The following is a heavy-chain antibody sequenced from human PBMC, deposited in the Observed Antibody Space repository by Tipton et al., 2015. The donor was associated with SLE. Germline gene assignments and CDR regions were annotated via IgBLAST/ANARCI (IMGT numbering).Heavy chain of an antibody. J-gene: IGHJ5*02. D-gene: IGHD6-13*01. CDR2: IYSSGST. Sequence: TLSLTCTVSGGSISSYYWSWIRQPPGKGLEWIGYIYSSGSTNYNPSLKSRVTISVDTSKNQFSLKLSSVTAADTAVYYCARLVTKRAWFDPWGQGTLVTVSS. CDR3: ARLVTKRAWFDP. V-gene: IGHV4-4*08. CDR1: GGSISSYY.